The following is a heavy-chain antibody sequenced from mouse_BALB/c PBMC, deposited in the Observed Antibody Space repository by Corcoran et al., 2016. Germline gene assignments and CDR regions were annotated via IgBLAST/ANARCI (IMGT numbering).Heavy chain of an antibody. CDR1: GFSLSTSGMG. Sequence: QVTLKESGPGILQPSQTLSLTCSFSGFSLSTSGMGVSWIRQPSGKGLEWLAHIYWDDDKRYNPSLKSRLTISKDTSRNQVFLKITSVDTADTATYYCARQTGTVYYFDYWGQGTTRTVSS. D-gene: IGHD4-1*01. J-gene: IGHJ2*01. CDR2: IYWDDDK. CDR3: ARQTGTVYYFDY. V-gene: IGHV8-12*01.